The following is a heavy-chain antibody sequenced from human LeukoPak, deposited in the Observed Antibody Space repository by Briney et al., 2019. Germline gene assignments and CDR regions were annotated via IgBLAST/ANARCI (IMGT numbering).Heavy chain of an antibody. J-gene: IGHJ4*02. CDR3: ATDLTSSSWYYFDY. CDR2: FDPEDGET. CDR1: GYTLTELS. V-gene: IGHV1-24*01. Sequence: ASVKVSCEVSGYTLTELSMHWVRQAPGKGLEWMGGFDPEDGETIYAQKFQGRVTMTEDTSTDTAYMELSSLRSEDTAVYYCATDLTSSSWYYFDYWGQGTLVTVSS. D-gene: IGHD6-13*01.